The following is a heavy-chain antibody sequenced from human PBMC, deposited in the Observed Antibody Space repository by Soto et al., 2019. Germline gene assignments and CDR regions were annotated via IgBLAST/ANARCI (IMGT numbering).Heavy chain of an antibody. Sequence: SETLSLTCAVSGGSISSGGYSWSWIRQPPGKGLEWIGYIYHSGSTYYNPSLKSRVTISVDRSKNQFSLKLSSVTAADTAVYYCARGQLWLRWYYFDYWGQGTLVTVSS. CDR1: GGSISSGGYS. J-gene: IGHJ4*02. CDR2: IYHSGST. V-gene: IGHV4-30-2*01. D-gene: IGHD5-18*01. CDR3: ARGQLWLRWYYFDY.